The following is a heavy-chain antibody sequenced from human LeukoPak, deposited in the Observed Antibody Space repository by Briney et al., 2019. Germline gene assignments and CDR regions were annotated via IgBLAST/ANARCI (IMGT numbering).Heavy chain of an antibody. Sequence: PGGSLRLSCAASGFTFDDYGMSWVRQAPGKGLEWVSGINWNGGSTGYADSVKGRFTISRDNSKNTLYLQMNSLRAEDTAVYYCAKDRRAGSYDYWGQGTLVTVSS. V-gene: IGHV3-20*04. CDR2: INWNGGST. J-gene: IGHJ4*02. CDR3: AKDRRAGSYDY. D-gene: IGHD3-10*01. CDR1: GFTFDDYG.